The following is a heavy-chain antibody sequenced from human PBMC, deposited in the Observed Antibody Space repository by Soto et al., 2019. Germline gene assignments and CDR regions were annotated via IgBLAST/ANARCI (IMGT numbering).Heavy chain of an antibody. CDR3: ARITRSPNSGYCDS. D-gene: IGHD7-27*01. CDR1: GASMSSYY. CDR2: IYYTGST. Sequence: QVQLQESGPGLVKPSETLSLTCTVSGASMSSYYWSWFRQPPGKGLEWVGYIYYTGSTNYNPPLPGRVPVSVDTSKNQFPLILSSMTAADTAGYYCARITRSPNSGYCDSGGQGALVTVSS. V-gene: IGHV4-59*01. J-gene: IGHJ4*02.